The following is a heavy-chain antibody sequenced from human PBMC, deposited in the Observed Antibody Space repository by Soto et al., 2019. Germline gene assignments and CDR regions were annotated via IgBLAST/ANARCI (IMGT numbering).Heavy chain of an antibody. CDR3: ARDRGYSGYDSPRYYYGMDV. CDR1: GFTFSSYG. CDR2: IWFDGSNK. V-gene: IGHV3-33*01. Sequence: QVQLVESGGGVVQPGRSLRLSCAASGFTFSSYGMHWVRQAPGKGLEWVAVIWFDGSNKWYADSVKGRFTISRDNSKNTLYLQMNSLRAEDTAVYSGARDRGYSGYDSPRYYYGMDVWGQGTTVTVSS. J-gene: IGHJ6*02. D-gene: IGHD5-12*01.